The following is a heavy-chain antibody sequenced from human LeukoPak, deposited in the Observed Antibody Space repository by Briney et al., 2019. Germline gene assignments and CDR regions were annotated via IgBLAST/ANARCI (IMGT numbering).Heavy chain of an antibody. V-gene: IGHV4-61*02. CDR1: GGSISTGSYY. Sequence: SETLSLTWTLYGGSISTGSYYWSWIRQPAGKGLEWIGRIYTSGSTNYNPSLKSRVTISVDTSKNQFSLKLSSVTAADTAVYYCARDNRKKKTTVSTYYYYMDVWGKGTTVTVSS. D-gene: IGHD4-11*01. CDR3: ARDNRKKKTTVSTYYYYMDV. J-gene: IGHJ6*03. CDR2: IYTSGST.